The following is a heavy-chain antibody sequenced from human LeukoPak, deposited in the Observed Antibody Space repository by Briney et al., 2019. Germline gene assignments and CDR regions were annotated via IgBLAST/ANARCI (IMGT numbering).Heavy chain of an antibody. Sequence: SETLSLTCTVSGYSISSGYYWGWIRQPPGKGLEWIGSIYHSGSTYYNPSLKSRVTISVDTSKNQFSLKLSSVTAADTAVYYCARAPAYYYDSSGPFDYWGQGTLVTVSS. V-gene: IGHV4-38-2*02. J-gene: IGHJ4*02. CDR1: GYSISSGYY. D-gene: IGHD3-22*01. CDR3: ARAPAYYYDSSGPFDY. CDR2: IYHSGST.